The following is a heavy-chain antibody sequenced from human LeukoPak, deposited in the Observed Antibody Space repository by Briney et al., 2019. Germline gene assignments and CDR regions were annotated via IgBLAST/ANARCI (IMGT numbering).Heavy chain of an antibody. J-gene: IGHJ5*02. CDR2: IYTSGST. D-gene: IGHD6-19*01. CDR1: GGSISSYY. CDR3: ARVRGIYSSGWLSWWFDP. V-gene: IGHV4-4*07. Sequence: SETLSLTCTVSGGSISSYYWSWIRQPAGKGLEWIGRIYTSGSTNYNPSLKSRVTMSVDTSKNQFSLKLSSVIAADTAVYYCARVRGIYSSGWLSWWFDPWGQGTLVTVSS.